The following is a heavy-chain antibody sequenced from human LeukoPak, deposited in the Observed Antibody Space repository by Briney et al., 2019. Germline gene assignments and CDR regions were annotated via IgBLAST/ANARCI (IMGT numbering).Heavy chain of an antibody. J-gene: IGHJ4*02. CDR2: ISGSGGST. CDR1: GFTFSSYA. D-gene: IGHD3-9*01. Sequence: GGSLRLSCAASGFTFSSYAMSWVRQASGKGLEWVSAISGSGGSTYYADSVKGRFTISRDNSKNTLYLQMNSLRAEDTAVYYCAKGDLDWLLEEDWGQGTLVTVSS. V-gene: IGHV3-23*01. CDR3: AKGDLDWLLEED.